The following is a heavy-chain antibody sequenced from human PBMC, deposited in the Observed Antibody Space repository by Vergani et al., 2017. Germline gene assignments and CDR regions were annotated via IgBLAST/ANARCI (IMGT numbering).Heavy chain of an antibody. Sequence: QVQLVQSGAEVKKPGSSVKVSCKASGGTFSSYAISWVRQAPGQGLEWMGGIIPIFGTANYAQKVQGRVTITADESTSPAYMELSSLRSEDTAVCYGASDEHDYCESSGYYFSPGYFDLWGRGTLVTVSS. J-gene: IGHJ2*01. V-gene: IGHV1-69*01. D-gene: IGHD3-22*01. CDR3: ASDEHDYCESSGYYFSPGYFDL. CDR2: IIPIFGTA. CDR1: GGTFSSYA.